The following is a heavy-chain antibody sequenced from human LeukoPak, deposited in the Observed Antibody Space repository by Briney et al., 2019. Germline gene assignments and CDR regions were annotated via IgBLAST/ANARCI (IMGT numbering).Heavy chain of an antibody. CDR1: GCSFNSG. Sequence: GGSLRLSCATSGCSFNSGMTWVRQAPGKGLEWVSDISGTVRGERTYYADSVKGRFAISRDNSKNTLYLQMNGLRADDTAVYYCLCYYASATFYWGQGTLVTVSS. CDR3: LCYYASATFY. CDR2: ISGTVRGERT. J-gene: IGHJ4*02. D-gene: IGHD3-10*01. V-gene: IGHV3-23*01.